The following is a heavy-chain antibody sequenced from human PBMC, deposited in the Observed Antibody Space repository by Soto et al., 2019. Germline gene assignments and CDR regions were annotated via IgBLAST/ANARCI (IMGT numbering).Heavy chain of an antibody. CDR1: GYTFTGRY. CDR3: AKLTYYDFWSGPEDWFDP. D-gene: IGHD3-3*01. V-gene: IGHV1-2*02. J-gene: IGHJ5*02. Sequence: ASVKVSCKASGYTFTGRYMHWVRQAPGQGLEWMGWINPNSGGTNYAQKFRGRVTMTRDTSISTAYMELSRLRSDDTAVYYCAKLTYYDFWSGPEDWFDPWGQGTLVTVSS. CDR2: INPNSGGT.